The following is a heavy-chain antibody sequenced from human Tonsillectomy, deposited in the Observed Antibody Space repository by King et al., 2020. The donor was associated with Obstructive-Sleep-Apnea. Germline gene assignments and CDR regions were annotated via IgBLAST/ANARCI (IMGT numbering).Heavy chain of an antibody. J-gene: IGHJ3*02. D-gene: IGHD6-19*01. Sequence: VQLVESGGGLVQPGGSLRLSCAASGFTFSSNWMSWVRQAPGKGLEWVANIKQDGSEKYYVDSVKGRFTISRDNAKNSLYLQMNSLRAEDTAVYYCARDIAVAGPLDAFDIWGQGTMVTVSS. CDR1: GFTFSSNW. V-gene: IGHV3-7*01. CDR3: ARDIAVAGPLDAFDI. CDR2: IKQDGSEK.